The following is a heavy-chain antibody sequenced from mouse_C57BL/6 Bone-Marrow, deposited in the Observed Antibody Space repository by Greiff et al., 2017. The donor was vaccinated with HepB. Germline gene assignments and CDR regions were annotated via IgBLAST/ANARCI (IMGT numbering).Heavy chain of an antibody. CDR2: IYPRSGNT. J-gene: IGHJ4*01. V-gene: IGHV1-81*01. Sequence: QVHVKQSGAELARPGASVKLSCKASGYTFTSYGISWVKQSTGQGLEWIGEIYPRSGNTYYNEKFKGKATLTADKSSSTAYMELRSLTSEDSAVYFCARWLLRNAMDYWGQGTSVTVSS. CDR1: GYTFTSYG. CDR3: ARWLLRNAMDY. D-gene: IGHD2-3*01.